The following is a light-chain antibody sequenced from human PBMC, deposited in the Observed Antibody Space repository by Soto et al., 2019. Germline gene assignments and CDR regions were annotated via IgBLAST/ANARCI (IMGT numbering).Light chain of an antibody. Sequence: QLVLPQSPSASASLGASVKLTCTLSSGHSSYAIAWHQQQPEKGPRYLMKLNSDGSHSKGDGIPDRFSGSSSGAERYLTISSLQSEDEADYYCQTWGSGIYWVFGGGTKLTVL. CDR2: LNSDGSH. CDR3: QTWGSGIYWV. J-gene: IGLJ3*02. CDR1: SGHSSYA. V-gene: IGLV4-69*01.